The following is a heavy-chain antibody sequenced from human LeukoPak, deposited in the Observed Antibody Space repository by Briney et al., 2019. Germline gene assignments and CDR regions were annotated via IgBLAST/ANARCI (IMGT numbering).Heavy chain of an antibody. J-gene: IGHJ4*02. CDR1: GFTFDDYA. V-gene: IGHV3-9*01. CDR3: AKRKGSSWYYFDY. Sequence: PGRSLRLSCAASGFTFDDYAMHWVRQAPGKGLEWVSGISWNSGSIGYADSVKGRFTISRDNSKNSLYLQMNSLRAEDTALYYCAKRKGSSWYYFDYWGQGTLVTVSS. CDR2: ISWNSGSI. D-gene: IGHD6-13*01.